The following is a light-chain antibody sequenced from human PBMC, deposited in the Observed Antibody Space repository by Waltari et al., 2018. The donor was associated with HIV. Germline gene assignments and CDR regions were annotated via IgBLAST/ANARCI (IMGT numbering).Light chain of an antibody. Sequence: SYELTKPPSVSVSPGQTASITCSGDKLGDKYACWYQQQPGQSPVVVISQDSKRPSGIPERFSGSTSLNTASLTRRGTQAMDEADYYGQAWDSSTGVFGAGTKVAV. CDR3: QAWDSSTGV. CDR1: KLGDKY. V-gene: IGLV3-1*01. J-gene: IGLJ1*01. CDR2: QDS.